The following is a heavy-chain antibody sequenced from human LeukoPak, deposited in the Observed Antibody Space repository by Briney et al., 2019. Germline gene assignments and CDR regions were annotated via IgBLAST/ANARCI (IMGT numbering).Heavy chain of an antibody. J-gene: IGHJ4*02. Sequence: GGSLRLSCAASGFTLSDYYMSWFRLAPGKGLEWVSYSSSSGSTIYYADSVKGRFAISRDNAKNSLYLQMNGLRAEDTAVYYCARRRDFIDYWGQGTLVTVSS. CDR2: SSSSGSTI. CDR1: GFTLSDYY. D-gene: IGHD3/OR15-3a*01. CDR3: ARRRDFIDY. V-gene: IGHV3-11*01.